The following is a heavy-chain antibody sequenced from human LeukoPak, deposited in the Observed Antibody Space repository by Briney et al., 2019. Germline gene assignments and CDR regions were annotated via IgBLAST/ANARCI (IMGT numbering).Heavy chain of an antibody. CDR2: IKQDESEK. D-gene: IGHD3-10*01. Sequence: GGSLRLSCAASGFTFSSFWMSWVRQAPGKGLEWVANIKQDESEKYYVDSVKGRFTISRDNSKNTLYLQMNSLRAEDTAVYYCARDLKRITMVRGVKVYWGQGTLVTVSS. V-gene: IGHV3-7*01. CDR1: GFTFSSFW. CDR3: ARDLKRITMVRGVKVY. J-gene: IGHJ4*02.